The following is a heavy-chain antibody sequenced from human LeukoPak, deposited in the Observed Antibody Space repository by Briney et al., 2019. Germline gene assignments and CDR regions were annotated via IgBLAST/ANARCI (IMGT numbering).Heavy chain of an antibody. D-gene: IGHD6-19*01. CDR3: ARARTYSSGWWYYFDY. V-gene: IGHV3-66*01. CDR2: LYSGSST. Sequence: GGSLRLSCAASGFTVSSNYMSWVRQAPGKGLEWVSILYSGSSTYYADSVKGRFTISRDTSRNTLYLQMNSLRAEDTAIYCCARARTYSSGWWYYFDYWGQGTLVTVSS. CDR1: GFTVSSNY. J-gene: IGHJ4*02.